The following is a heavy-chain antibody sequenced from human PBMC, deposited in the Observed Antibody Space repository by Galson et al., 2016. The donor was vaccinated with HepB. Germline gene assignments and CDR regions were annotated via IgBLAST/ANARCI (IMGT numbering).Heavy chain of an antibody. V-gene: IGHV3-48*02. CDR1: GFSFSNYN. CDR3: ARDGTYSGSYCASDV. CDR2: ISSGSGSI. Sequence: SLRLSCAASGFSFSNYNMNWVRQAPGKGLEWVSYISSGSGSIYYADSVKGRFTISRANAKNSLYLQMGSLREEDTAVYYCARDGTYSGSYCASDVWGQGTMVTVSS. J-gene: IGHJ3*01. D-gene: IGHD1-26*01.